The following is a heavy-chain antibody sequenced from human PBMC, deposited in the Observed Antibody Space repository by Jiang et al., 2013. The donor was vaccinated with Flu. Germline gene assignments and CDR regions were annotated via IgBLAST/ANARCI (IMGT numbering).Heavy chain of an antibody. J-gene: IGHJ5*02. V-gene: IGHV4-59*01. CDR3: ARGYSGTYGRFDP. CDR2: IYYSGST. D-gene: IGHD1-26*01. CDR1: GGSISSYY. Sequence: LLKPSETLSLTCIVSGGSISSYYWSWIRQPPGKGLEWIGYIYYSGSTNYNPSLKSRVTISVDTSKNQFSLKLSSVTAADTAVYYCARGYSGTYGRFDPWGQGNPGSPSPQ.